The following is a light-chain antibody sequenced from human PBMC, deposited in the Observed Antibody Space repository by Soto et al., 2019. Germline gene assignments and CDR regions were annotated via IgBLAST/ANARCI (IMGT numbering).Light chain of an antibody. Sequence: QSVLTQPDSVSGSPGQSITISCTGVSTDVGSYNYVSWYQHHPGKAPKVIIYDVSNRPSGVSSRFSGSKSGNTASLTISGLQAEDEADYYCNSFTLTKPTYVFGTGTKVTVL. J-gene: IGLJ1*01. V-gene: IGLV2-14*03. CDR2: DVS. CDR3: NSFTLTKPTYV. CDR1: STDVGSYNY.